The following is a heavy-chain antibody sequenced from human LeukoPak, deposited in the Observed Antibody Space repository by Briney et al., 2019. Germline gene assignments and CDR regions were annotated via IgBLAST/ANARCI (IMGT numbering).Heavy chain of an antibody. J-gene: IGHJ4*02. V-gene: IGHV3-30*03. D-gene: IGHD3-16*02. Sequence: GGSLRLSCAASGFTFNNYGIHWVRQAPGKGLEWVALISSDGSNKYYTDSVKGRFTISRDNSKNMLYLQMNSLRAEDTALYYCARGLRIVDSWGQGTLVTASS. CDR2: ISSDGSNK. CDR1: GFTFNNYG. CDR3: ARGLRIVDS.